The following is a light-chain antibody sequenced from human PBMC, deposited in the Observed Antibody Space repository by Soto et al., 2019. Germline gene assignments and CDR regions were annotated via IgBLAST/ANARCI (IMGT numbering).Light chain of an antibody. V-gene: IGLV2-8*01. Sequence: SALTQPPSASGSLGQSVTISCTGSNSDVGGYNYVSWYQQHPGKAPKLLIYDVIHRPSGVPDRFSGSKSGNTASLTVSGLQAEDEVDYYCSSYAGSNNLVFGTGTKLTVL. CDR3: SSYAGSNNLV. CDR2: DVI. J-gene: IGLJ1*01. CDR1: NSDVGGYNY.